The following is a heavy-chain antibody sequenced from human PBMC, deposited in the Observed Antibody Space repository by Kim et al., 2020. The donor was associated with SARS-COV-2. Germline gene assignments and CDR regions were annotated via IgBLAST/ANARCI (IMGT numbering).Heavy chain of an antibody. CDR1: GYSFTNYW. D-gene: IGHD2-15*01. J-gene: IGHJ6*03. CDR3: ARCIGYYYYYMDV. CDR2: IYPGDSDT. V-gene: IGHV5-51*01. Sequence: GDSLKISCKGSGYSFTNYWIGWVRQMPGKGLEWMGIIYPGDSDTRYSPSFQGQVTISADKSISTAYLQWSSLKASDTAMYYCARCIGYYYYYMDVWGKGTTVTVSS.